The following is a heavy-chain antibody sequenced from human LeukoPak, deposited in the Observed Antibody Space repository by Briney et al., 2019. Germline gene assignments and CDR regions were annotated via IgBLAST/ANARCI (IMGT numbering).Heavy chain of an antibody. Sequence: GGSLRLSCAASGFTFSDYYMSWIRQAPGKGLEWVSYISSSGSTIYYADSVKGRFTISRDNAKNSLYLQMNSLRAEDTAVYYCARSSSGYYYDSSGYSDAFDIWGQGTMVTVSS. CDR1: GFTFSDYY. CDR3: ARSSSGYYYDSSGYSDAFDI. V-gene: IGHV3-11*04. D-gene: IGHD3-22*01. J-gene: IGHJ3*02. CDR2: ISSSGSTI.